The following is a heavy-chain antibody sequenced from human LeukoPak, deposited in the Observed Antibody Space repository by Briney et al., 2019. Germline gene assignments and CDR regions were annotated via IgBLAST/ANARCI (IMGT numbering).Heavy chain of an antibody. CDR3: ARGRGRWLQFNY. CDR1: GGSISSSSYY. J-gene: IGHJ4*02. V-gene: IGHV4-39*07. CDR2: TYYSGST. D-gene: IGHD5-24*01. Sequence: PSETLSLTCTVSGGSISSSSYYWGWIRQPPGKGLEWIGSTYYSGSTYYNPSLKSRVTISVDTSKNQFSLKLSSVTAADTAVYYCARGRGRWLQFNYWGQGTLVTVSS.